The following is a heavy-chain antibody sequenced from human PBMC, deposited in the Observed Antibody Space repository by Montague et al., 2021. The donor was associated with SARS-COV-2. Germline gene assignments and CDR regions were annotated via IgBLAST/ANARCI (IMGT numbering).Heavy chain of an antibody. CDR1: GGSISSGSYY. Sequence: SQTLSLTCTVSGGSISSGSYYWNWIRRPAGKGLEWIGRIYTSGSTNYNPSLKSRVTISVDTSKDQFSLKLSSVTAADTAVYYCARESLHLTGYYNDYFDYWGQGTLVTVSS. V-gene: IGHV4-61*02. J-gene: IGHJ4*02. D-gene: IGHD3-9*01. CDR2: IYTSGST. CDR3: ARESLHLTGYYNDYFDY.